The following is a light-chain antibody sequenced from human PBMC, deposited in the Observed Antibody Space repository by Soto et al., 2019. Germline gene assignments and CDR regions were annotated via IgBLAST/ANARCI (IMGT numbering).Light chain of an antibody. V-gene: IGKV1-5*01. CDR3: QQCNTYPWT. CDR2: DAS. J-gene: IGKJ1*01. CDR1: QRISSW. Sequence: DIQMTESPSTRSASVGDRVTITCRASQRISSWLAWYQQKPGKAPKLLIYDASSLESGVPSRFSGSGSGTEFTLTISSLQPDDFATYYCQQCNTYPWTFGQGTKVDIK.